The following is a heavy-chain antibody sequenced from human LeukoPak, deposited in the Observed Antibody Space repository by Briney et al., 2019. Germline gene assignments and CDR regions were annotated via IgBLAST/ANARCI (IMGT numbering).Heavy chain of an antibody. CDR3: ARQSGYFDY. CDR1: GGSFSGYY. CDR2: INHSGST. J-gene: IGHJ4*03. Sequence: KTSETLSLTCAVYGGSFSGYYWSWIRQPPGKGLEWIGEINHSGSTNYNPSLKSRVAISVDTSKNQFSLKLTSLTAADTAVYYCARQSGYFDYWGQGTLVTVSS. V-gene: IGHV4-34*01.